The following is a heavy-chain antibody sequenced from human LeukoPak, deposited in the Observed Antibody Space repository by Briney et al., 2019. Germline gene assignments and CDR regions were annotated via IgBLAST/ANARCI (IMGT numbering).Heavy chain of an antibody. CDR1: GGSISSYY. CDR2: IYYSGST. CDR3: ARXLSGYSYGYNMDV. Sequence: PSETLSLTCTVSGGSISSYYWSWIRQPPGKGLEWIGYIYYSGSTNYNPSFKSRVTISVDTSKNQFSLKLSSVTAADTAVYCCARXLSGYSYGYNMDVWGKGTTVTVSS. J-gene: IGHJ6*03. V-gene: IGHV4-59*01. D-gene: IGHD5-18*01.